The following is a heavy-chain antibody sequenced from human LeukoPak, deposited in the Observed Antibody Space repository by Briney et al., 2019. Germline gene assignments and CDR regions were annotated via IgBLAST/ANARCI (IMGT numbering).Heavy chain of an antibody. D-gene: IGHD3-3*01. J-gene: IGHJ3*02. CDR3: AKDPGREWFDAFDI. V-gene: IGHV3-23*01. Sequence: GGSLRLSCAASGFTFSSYAMSWVRQAPGKGLEWVSAISDSGDNTYYADSVKGRFTISRDNSKNTLYLQMNSLRAEDTAVYYCAKDPGREWFDAFDIWGQGTMVTVSS. CDR1: GFTFSSYA. CDR2: ISDSGDNT.